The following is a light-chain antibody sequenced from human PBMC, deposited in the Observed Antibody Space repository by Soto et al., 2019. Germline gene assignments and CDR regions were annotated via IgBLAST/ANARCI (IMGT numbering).Light chain of an antibody. J-gene: IGKJ1*01. CDR1: QSISSY. CDR2: AAS. V-gene: IGKV1-39*01. Sequence: DIPMTQSPSSLSASVGDRVTITCRASQSISSYLNWYQQRPGKAPKLLIYAASNLQSGVPSRFSGSGSGTDFTLTISSLQPEDFATYYCQQSYSTVRGTFGQGTKVEIK. CDR3: QQSYSTVRGT.